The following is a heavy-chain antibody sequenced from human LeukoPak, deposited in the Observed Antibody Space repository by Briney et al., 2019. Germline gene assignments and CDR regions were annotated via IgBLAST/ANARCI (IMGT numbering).Heavy chain of an antibody. V-gene: IGHV1-2*02. D-gene: IGHD3-22*01. CDR1: GYTFTGYY. CDR3: ARDYLYYYDSSGVEEDAFDI. CDR2: INPNSGGT. J-gene: IGHJ3*02. Sequence: ASVKVSCKASGYTFTGYYMHWVRQAPGQGVERMGWINPNSGGTNYAQKFQGRVTMTRDTSISTAYMELSRLRSDYTAVYYCARDYLYYYDSSGVEEDAFDIWGQGTMVTVSS.